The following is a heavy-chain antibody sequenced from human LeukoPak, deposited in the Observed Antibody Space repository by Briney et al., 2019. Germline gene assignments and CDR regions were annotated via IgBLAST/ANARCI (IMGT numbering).Heavy chain of an antibody. CDR3: ARVCTYYDSSGCLDAFDI. Sequence: ASVKVSCKASGYTFTSYGISWVRQATGQGLEWMGWMNPNSGNTGYAQKFQGRVTITRNTSISTAYMELSSLRSEDTAVYYCARVCTYYDSSGCLDAFDIWGQGTMVTVSS. V-gene: IGHV1-8*03. J-gene: IGHJ3*02. D-gene: IGHD3-22*01. CDR2: MNPNSGNT. CDR1: GYTFTSYG.